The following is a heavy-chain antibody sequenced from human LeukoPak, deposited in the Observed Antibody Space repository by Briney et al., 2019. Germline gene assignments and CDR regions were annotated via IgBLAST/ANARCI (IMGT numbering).Heavy chain of an antibody. D-gene: IGHD3-22*01. J-gene: IGHJ1*01. CDR2: KKQDGREK. V-gene: IGHV3-7*02. CDR3: ARANYYEGYFQN. Sequence: PGGALRLSCAASVFTFSSYWRHSGRQAPGKVLEGVANKKQDGREKYYVDSVKGRFTISRDNAKTSLYLQMNSLRAEDTAVYYCARANYYEGYFQNWGQGTLVTVSS. CDR1: VFTFSSYW.